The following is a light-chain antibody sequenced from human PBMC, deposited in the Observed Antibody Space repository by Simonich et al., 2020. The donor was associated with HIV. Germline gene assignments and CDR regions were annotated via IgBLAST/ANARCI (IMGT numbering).Light chain of an antibody. Sequence: DLQMTQSPSSLSASVGDRVTITCRASQGIRNYLAWFQQNPGKAPKSLISASSSVQSGVPSRFVGSGSVSDFTLTISSLQPEDFATYYCQQYNNDPFTVGPGTTVD. CDR3: QQYNNDPFT. V-gene: IGKV1-16*01. CDR1: QGIRNY. J-gene: IGKJ3*01. CDR2: ASS.